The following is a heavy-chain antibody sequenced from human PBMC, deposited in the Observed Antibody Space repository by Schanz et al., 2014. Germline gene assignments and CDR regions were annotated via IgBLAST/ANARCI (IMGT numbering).Heavy chain of an antibody. CDR3: VSQTGSPNY. CDR1: GFAFSSFA. CDR2: LWHDGSKK. D-gene: IGHD6-13*01. Sequence: VQLVESGGGLVQPGGSLRLSCVASGFAFSSFAMTWVRQAPGRGLEWVAILWHDGSKKYYADSVKGRFTISRDNAKNSLYLQMNSLRVEDTAVYFCVSQTGSPNYWGQGTLVTVSS. J-gene: IGHJ4*02. V-gene: IGHV3-33*08.